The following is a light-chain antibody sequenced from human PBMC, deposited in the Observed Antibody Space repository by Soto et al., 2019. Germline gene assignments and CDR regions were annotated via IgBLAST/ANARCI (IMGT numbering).Light chain of an antibody. CDR1: NLGKKY. Sequence: SYELTQPPSVSVSPGRTASITCSGDNLGKKYVSWYQQKPGQAPVVAIYQDNKRPSGIPERISGSNSGNTATLTIDGTQAVDEADYYCQAWDSSTVLFGGGTKVTVL. V-gene: IGLV3-1*01. CDR3: QAWDSSTVL. J-gene: IGLJ2*01. CDR2: QDN.